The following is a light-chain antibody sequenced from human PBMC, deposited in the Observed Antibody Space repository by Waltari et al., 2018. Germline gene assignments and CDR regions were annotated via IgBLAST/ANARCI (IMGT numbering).Light chain of an antibody. V-gene: IGLV3-1*01. CDR2: QHN. CDR1: NLGDQY. Sequence: SYELTQPPSVSVSPGQTASITCSGDNLGDQYAYWYQQKPGQSPVLVIYQHNKRPSGIPERFSGSNSGNTATLTISGTQAMDEADYYCQAWDRTTVVFGGGTKLTVL. CDR3: QAWDRTTVV. J-gene: IGLJ2*01.